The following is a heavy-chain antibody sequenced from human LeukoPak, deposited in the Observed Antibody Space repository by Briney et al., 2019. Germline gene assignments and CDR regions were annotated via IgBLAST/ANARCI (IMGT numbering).Heavy chain of an antibody. J-gene: IGHJ3*02. D-gene: IGHD5-18*01. CDR1: GYTFTHYY. CDR2: IHPNSSRT. CDR3: AMQNYGYSYGCDAFDI. Sequence: ASVKVSCKASGYTFTHYYMHWVRQAPGQGLEWMGHIHPNSSRTNYAQKFQGRVTITRDTSNNTAYLQLSSLRADDTAVYYCAMQNYGYSYGCDAFDIWGQGTMVTVSS. V-gene: IGHV1-2*06.